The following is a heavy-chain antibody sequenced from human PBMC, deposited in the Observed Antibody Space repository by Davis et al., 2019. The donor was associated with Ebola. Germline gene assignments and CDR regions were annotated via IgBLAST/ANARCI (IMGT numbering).Heavy chain of an antibody. J-gene: IGHJ4*02. CDR1: GYTFTSYG. CDR3: ARTNYYDSSGYSFYFDY. D-gene: IGHD3-22*01. CDR2: ISAYNGNT. V-gene: IGHV1-18*01. Sequence: ASVKVSCKASGYTFTSYGISWVRQAPGQGLEWMGWISAYNGNTNYAQKLQGRVTMTTDTSTSTAYMELRSLKSGDTAVYYCARTNYYDSSGYSFYFDYWGQGTLVTVSS.